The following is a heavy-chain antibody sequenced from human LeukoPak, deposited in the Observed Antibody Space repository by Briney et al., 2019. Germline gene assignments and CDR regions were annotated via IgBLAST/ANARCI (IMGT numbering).Heavy chain of an antibody. CDR2: VDPEDGET. CDR1: GYTFTDYY. V-gene: IGHV1-69-2*01. J-gene: IGHJ4*02. Sequence: ASVKISCKVSGYTFTDYYIHWVQQAPGKGLEWMGLVDPEDGETIYAEKFQGRVTITADTSTDTAYMELSSLRSEDTAVYYCAINGGGSWGYLDYWGQGTLLTVSS. CDR3: AINGGGSWGYLDY. D-gene: IGHD1-26*01.